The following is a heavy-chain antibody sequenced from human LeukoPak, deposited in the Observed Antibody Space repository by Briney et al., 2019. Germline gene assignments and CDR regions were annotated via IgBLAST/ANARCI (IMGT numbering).Heavy chain of an antibody. CDR1: GFTFSSYG. J-gene: IGHJ4*02. V-gene: IGHV3-30*18. CDR3: AKDQWELRYYFDY. CDR2: TSYDGSNK. D-gene: IGHD1-26*01. Sequence: GGSLRLSCAASGFTFSSYGMHWVRQAPGEGLEWVAVTSYDGSNKYYADSVKGRFTISRDNSKNTLYLQMNSLRAEDTAVYYCAKDQWELRYYFDYWGQGTLVIVSS.